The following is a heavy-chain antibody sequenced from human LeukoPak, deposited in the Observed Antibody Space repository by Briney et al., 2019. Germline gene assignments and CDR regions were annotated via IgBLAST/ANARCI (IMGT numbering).Heavy chain of an antibody. V-gene: IGHV3-23*01. CDR2: IYGSGNNT. CDR1: GISFSKFA. CDR3: VKRSGDAYYLDY. J-gene: IGHJ4*02. Sequence: GALRLSCAASGISFSKFAMSWVRQAPGKGLEWVSVIYGSGNNTYYADSVKGRFTISRDTSKSTLYLQMNSLRAEDTAIYFCVKRSGDAYYLDYWGQGTLVTVSS. D-gene: IGHD2-15*01.